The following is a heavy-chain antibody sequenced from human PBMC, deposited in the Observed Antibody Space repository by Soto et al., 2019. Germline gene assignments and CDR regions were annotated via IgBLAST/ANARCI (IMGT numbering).Heavy chain of an antibody. CDR2: IYHSGST. Sequence: PSVSLSLTCAVAGYSISSGYYWGWIRQPPGKGLEWIVSIYHSGSTYYNPSLKSRVTISVDTSMNQFSLKLNCVTAADTAVYYFARAAERRGVTDNWFDPWGRGTLVTASS. CDR3: ARAAERRGVTDNWFDP. CDR1: GYSISSGYY. J-gene: IGHJ5*02. V-gene: IGHV4-38-2*01. D-gene: IGHD3-10*01.